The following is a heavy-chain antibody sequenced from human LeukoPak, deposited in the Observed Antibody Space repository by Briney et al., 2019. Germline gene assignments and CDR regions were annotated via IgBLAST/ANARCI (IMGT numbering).Heavy chain of an antibody. D-gene: IGHD2-21*01. J-gene: IGHJ4*02. CDR2: ISDNGDKT. Sequence: PGGSLRLSCAASGLIFSNYAMSWVRQTPGKGLEWVSAISDNGDKTYYTESVKGRFSISRDNSEKTLYLQVNSLRAEDTAEYYCAKETVAVGGFVTIDYWGQGTLVTVSS. CDR1: GLIFSNYA. CDR3: AKETVAVGGFVTIDY. V-gene: IGHV3-23*01.